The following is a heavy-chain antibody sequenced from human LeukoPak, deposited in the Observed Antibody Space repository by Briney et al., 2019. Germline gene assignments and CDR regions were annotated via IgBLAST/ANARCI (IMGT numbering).Heavy chain of an antibody. J-gene: IGHJ6*03. V-gene: IGHV3-23*01. CDR3: ARDGSWGDYQFYFYMDV. CDR1: GFIFRTFA. D-gene: IGHD2-2*01. CDR2: ISASGHYI. Sequence: GGSLRLSCEASGFIFRTFAMSWVRQAPGKGLEWLSGISASGHYIYQADSVKGRFTISRDNSKNTLYIEINSLRVEDTAVYYCARDGSWGDYQFYFYMDVWGKGTTVTVSS.